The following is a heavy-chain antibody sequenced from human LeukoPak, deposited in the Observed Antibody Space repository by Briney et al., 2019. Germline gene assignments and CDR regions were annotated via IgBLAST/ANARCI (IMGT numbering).Heavy chain of an antibody. Sequence: SETLSLTCTVSGGSISSGDYYWSWIRQPPGKGLEWIGYIYYSGSTNYNPSLKSRVTISVDTSKNQFSLKLSSVTAADTAVYYCTRYSGSYPGDYWGQGTLVTVSS. CDR3: TRYSGSYPGDY. V-gene: IGHV4-61*08. J-gene: IGHJ4*02. D-gene: IGHD1-26*01. CDR2: IYYSGST. CDR1: GGSISSGDYY.